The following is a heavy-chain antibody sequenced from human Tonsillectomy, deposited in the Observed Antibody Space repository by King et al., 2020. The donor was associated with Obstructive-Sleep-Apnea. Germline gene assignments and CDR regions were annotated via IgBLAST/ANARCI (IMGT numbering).Heavy chain of an antibody. J-gene: IGHJ4*02. CDR1: GFTFISYS. CDR3: GTSTGY. Sequence: VQLVESGGGLVKPGGSLRLSFAASGFTFISYSMNWVRQAPGKGREWVSSISSRSSYIYYANSVKGRFTISRDNAKNSLYLQMNSLRAEDTAVYYCGTSTGYWGQGTLVTVSS. CDR2: ISSRSSYI. D-gene: IGHD3-9*01. V-gene: IGHV3-21*01.